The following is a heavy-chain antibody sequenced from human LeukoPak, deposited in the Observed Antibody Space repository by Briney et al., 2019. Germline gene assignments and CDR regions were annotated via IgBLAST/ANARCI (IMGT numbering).Heavy chain of an antibody. V-gene: IGHV1/OR15-2*03. CDR2: ISAYNGNT. Sequence: RASVKVSCKASGYTFTSYYMHWVRQAPGQGLEWMGWISAYNGNTIYAQKFQGRVTMTEDTSTDTAYMELSSLRSEDTAVYYCATVGIAAADTFDYWGQGTLVTVSS. D-gene: IGHD6-13*01. J-gene: IGHJ4*02. CDR3: ATVGIAAADTFDY. CDR1: GYTFTSYY.